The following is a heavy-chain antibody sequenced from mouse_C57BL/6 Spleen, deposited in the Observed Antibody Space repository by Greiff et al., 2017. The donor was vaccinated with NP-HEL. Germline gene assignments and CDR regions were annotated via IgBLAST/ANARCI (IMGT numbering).Heavy chain of an antibody. CDR1: GYTFTSYW. Sequence: VQLQQSGAELAKPGASVKLSCKASGYTFTSYWMHWVKQRPGQGLEWIGYINPSSGYTKYNQKFKDKATLTADTSSSTAYMQLSSLTYEDSAVCYCARREFAYWGQGTLVTVSA. V-gene: IGHV1-7*01. CDR3: ARREFAY. CDR2: INPSSGYT. J-gene: IGHJ3*01.